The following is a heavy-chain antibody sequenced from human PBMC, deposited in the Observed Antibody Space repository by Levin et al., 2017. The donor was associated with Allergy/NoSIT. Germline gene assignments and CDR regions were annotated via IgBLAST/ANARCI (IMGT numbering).Heavy chain of an antibody. Sequence: GESLKISCKASGYTLTSYYMHWVRQGPGQGLEWMGIINPNTGSANYAPKLQGRVTMSRDTSTSTVHMELSSLRSEDTAVYYCAREGSSGNHLDYWGQGTLVTVSS. J-gene: IGHJ4*02. CDR3: AREGSSGNHLDY. CDR1: GYTLTSYY. D-gene: IGHD3-10*01. CDR2: INPNTGSA. V-gene: IGHV1-46*01.